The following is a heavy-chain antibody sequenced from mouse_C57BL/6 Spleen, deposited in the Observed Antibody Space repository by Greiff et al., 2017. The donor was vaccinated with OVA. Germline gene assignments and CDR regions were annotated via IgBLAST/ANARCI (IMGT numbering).Heavy chain of an antibody. CDR2: INPNNGGT. V-gene: IGHV1-22*01. CDR3: ARSGGGYYYGSSYAMDY. J-gene: IGHJ4*01. D-gene: IGHD1-1*01. CDR1: GYTFTDYN. Sequence: EVQLQQSGPELVKPGASVKMSCKASGYTFTDYNMHWVKQSHGKSLEWIGYINPNNGGTSYNQKFKGKATLTVNKSSSTAYMELRSLTSEDSAVYYCARSGGGYYYGSSYAMDYWGQGTSVTVSS.